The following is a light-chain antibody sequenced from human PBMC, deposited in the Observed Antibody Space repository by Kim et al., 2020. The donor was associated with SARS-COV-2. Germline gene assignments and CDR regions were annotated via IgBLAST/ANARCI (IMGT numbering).Light chain of an antibody. CDR1: NIGDYR. V-gene: IGLV3-21*04. J-gene: IGLJ2*01. CDR3: QVWDTSTDRVV. Sequence: APGKTARISCGGNNIGDYRVHWYQQKPGQAPILVIYYDNLRPSGIPDRFSGSNSGSTVTLTISRVEAGDEADYYCQVWDTSTDRVVFGGGTKLTVL. CDR2: YDN.